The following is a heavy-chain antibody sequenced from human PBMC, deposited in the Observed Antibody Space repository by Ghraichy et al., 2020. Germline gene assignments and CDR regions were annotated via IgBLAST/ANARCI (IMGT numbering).Heavy chain of an antibody. CDR2: IYYSGST. V-gene: IGHV4-59*01. D-gene: IGHD6-19*01. Sequence: SETLSLTCTVSGGSISSYYWSWIRQPPGKGLEWIGYIYYSGSTNYNPSLKSRVTISVDTSKNQFSLKLSSVTAADTAVYCCARSPGYSSGSGAFDIWGQGTMVTVSS. J-gene: IGHJ3*02. CDR3: ARSPGYSSGSGAFDI. CDR1: GGSISSYY.